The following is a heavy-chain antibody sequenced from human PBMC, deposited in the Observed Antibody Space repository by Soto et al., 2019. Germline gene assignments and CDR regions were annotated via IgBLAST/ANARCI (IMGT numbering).Heavy chain of an antibody. CDR3: AIADYAYHLGAFDI. CDR1: GGSISRYY. J-gene: IGHJ3*02. D-gene: IGHD4-17*01. V-gene: IGHV4-59*01. Sequence: PSETLSLTCTVSGGSISRYYWSWIRQPPGKGLEWIGYIYYSGSTNYNPSLKSRVTISVDTSKNQFSLKLSSVTAADTAVYYCAIADYAYHLGAFDISRQGTMDTDSS. CDR2: IYYSGST.